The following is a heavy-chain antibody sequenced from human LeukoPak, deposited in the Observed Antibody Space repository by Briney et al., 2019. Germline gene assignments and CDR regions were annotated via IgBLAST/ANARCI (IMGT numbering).Heavy chain of an antibody. D-gene: IGHD2-2*01. J-gene: IGHJ4*02. V-gene: IGHV1-8*01. Sequence: ASVKVSCKASGYTFTSYDINRVRQATGQGLEWMGWMNPNSGNTGYAQKFQGRVTMTRNTSINTAYMELNSLRSEDTAVYYCATDLSLVPAAIEIGVLYWGQGTLVTVSS. CDR1: GYTFTSYD. CDR3: ATDLSLVPAAIEIGVLY. CDR2: MNPNSGNT.